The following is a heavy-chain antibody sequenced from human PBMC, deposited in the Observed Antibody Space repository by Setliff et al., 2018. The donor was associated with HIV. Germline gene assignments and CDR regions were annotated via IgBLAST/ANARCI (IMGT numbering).Heavy chain of an antibody. D-gene: IGHD2-15*01. CDR2: VYYTGKT. J-gene: IGHJ3*02. CDR1: GVSIVSGGFY. Sequence: SETLSLTCSVSGVSIVSGGFYFSWIRHHPGKGLEWIGTVYYTGKTYYNPSLQSRLTMSADTSKNQLYLKINSVTAADTAVYFCARDLHADYHVVDIWGPGAMVTVSS. CDR3: ARDLHADYHVVDI. V-gene: IGHV4-31*03.